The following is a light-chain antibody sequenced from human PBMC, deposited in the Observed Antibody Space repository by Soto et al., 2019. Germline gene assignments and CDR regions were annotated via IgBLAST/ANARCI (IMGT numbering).Light chain of an antibody. V-gene: IGKV3-20*01. J-gene: IGKJ2*01. CDR2: GTS. CDR3: KQYGSSPYT. CDR1: QSVRSNY. Sequence: EIVLTQSPGTLSLSPGERATLSCRASQSVRSNYLAWYQQKPGQAPRLLIYGTSSRATGIPDRFSGTGSGTDFTLTISRVEPEDFAVYYCKQYGSSPYTFGQGTKLEIK.